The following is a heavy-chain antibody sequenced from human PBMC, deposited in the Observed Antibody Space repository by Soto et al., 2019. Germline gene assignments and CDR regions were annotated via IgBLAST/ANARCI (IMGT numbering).Heavy chain of an antibody. CDR2: IYYSGST. V-gene: IGHV4-31*03. J-gene: IGHJ4*02. CDR3: ARGGLARVYYFDY. Sequence: QVQLQESGPGLVKPSQTLSLTCTVSGGSISSGGYYWSWIRQHPGKGLEWIGYIYYSGSTYYNPSLKSRVTISVDTSKKQFSLKLSSVTAADTAVYYCARGGLARVYYFDYWGQGTLVTVSS. CDR1: GGSISSGGYY. D-gene: IGHD1-26*01.